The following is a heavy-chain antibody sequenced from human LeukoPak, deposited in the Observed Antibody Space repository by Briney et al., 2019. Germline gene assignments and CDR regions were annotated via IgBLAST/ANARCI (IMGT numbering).Heavy chain of an antibody. CDR2: ISSSSSYI. J-gene: IGHJ4*02. V-gene: IGHV3-21*01. CDR1: GFTFSSYS. Sequence: SGGSLRLSCAASGFTFSSYSMNWVRQAPGKGPEWVSSISSSSSYIYYADSVKGRFTISRDNAKNSLYLQMNSLRAEDTAVYYCARVYGLEGYYFDYWGQGTLVTVSS. D-gene: IGHD3-10*01. CDR3: ARVYGLEGYYFDY.